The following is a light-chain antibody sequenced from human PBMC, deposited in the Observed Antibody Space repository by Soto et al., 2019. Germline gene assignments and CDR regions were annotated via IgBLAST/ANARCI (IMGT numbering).Light chain of an antibody. CDR2: AAS. CDR1: QSISNY. CDR3: QQSYSTPAT. Sequence: DIQMTQSPSSLSAFVGDRVTITCRASQSISNYLNWYQQKPGKAPKLLIYAASSLQSGVPSRFSGSGSGTDFTLTSSSLQPEDFATYYCQQSYSTPATFGPGTKVEIK. J-gene: IGKJ3*01. V-gene: IGKV1-39*01.